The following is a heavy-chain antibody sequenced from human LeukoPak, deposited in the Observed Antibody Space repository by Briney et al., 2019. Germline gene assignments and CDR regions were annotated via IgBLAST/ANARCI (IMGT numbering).Heavy chain of an antibody. CDR2: ISSSSTYI. D-gene: IGHD7-27*01. CDR1: GFPFSSYH. V-gene: IGHV3-21*01. Sequence: KAGGSLRLSCAASGFPFSSYHMRWIRQAPGKGLEWVSYISSSSTYIYYADSVKDRFTISRDNAKNSLYLQMNSLRAEDTAVYYCASTTGDRDYWGQGTLVTVSS. CDR3: ASTTGDRDY. J-gene: IGHJ4*02.